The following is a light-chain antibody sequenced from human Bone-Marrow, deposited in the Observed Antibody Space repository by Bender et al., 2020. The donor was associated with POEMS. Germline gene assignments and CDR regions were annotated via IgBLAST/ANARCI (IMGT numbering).Light chain of an antibody. V-gene: IGLV1-47*02. J-gene: IGLJ3*02. CDR2: TNN. Sequence: QSVLTQPPSASGTPGQRVTISCSGSSPNIGTNPVNWYQQLPGMAPKLLIYTNNQRPSGVPDRFSASKSGTSASLAIDGLRSEDEADYHCAAWDDTLGSPVFGGGTKLTVL. CDR1: SPNIGTNP. CDR3: AAWDDTLGSPV.